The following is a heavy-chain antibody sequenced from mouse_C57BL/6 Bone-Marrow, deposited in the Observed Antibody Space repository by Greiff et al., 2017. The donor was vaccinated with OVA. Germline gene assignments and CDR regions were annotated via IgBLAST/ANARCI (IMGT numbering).Heavy chain of an antibody. Sequence: VQLQESGAELVRPGASVTLSCKASGYTFTDYEMHWVKQTPVHGLEWIGAIDPKTGGTAYNQKFKGKAILTADKSSSTAYMELSSLTSEDSAVDYCTRSYSNYGDFDYWGQGTTLTVSS. CDR2: IDPKTGGT. J-gene: IGHJ2*01. CDR3: TRSYSNYGDFDY. D-gene: IGHD2-5*01. CDR1: GYTFTDYE. V-gene: IGHV1-15*01.